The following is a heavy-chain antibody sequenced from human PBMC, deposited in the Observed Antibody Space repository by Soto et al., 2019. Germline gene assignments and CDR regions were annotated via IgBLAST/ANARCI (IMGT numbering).Heavy chain of an antibody. J-gene: IGHJ4*02. V-gene: IGHV4-38-2*01. CDR3: VREGWNDEGGH. CDR2: MFHSVDS. Sequence: PSETLSLTCAVSGYSISSGYYWGWIRQPPGRGLEWIGSMFHSVDSFYNPSLKSRSAISIDTSKNQISLKMRAVTATDTAVYYCVREGWNDEGGHWGQGTMLTVYS. D-gene: IGHD1-1*01. CDR1: GYSISSGYY.